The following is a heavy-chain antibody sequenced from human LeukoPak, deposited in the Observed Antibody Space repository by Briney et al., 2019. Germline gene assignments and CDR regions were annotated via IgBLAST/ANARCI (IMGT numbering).Heavy chain of an antibody. CDR3: AVYESSGDRYFDY. CDR1: GFTFYDYA. D-gene: IGHD3-22*01. Sequence: SLRLSCAPSGFTFYDYAMRCVPHAPGKGLGWVSGISWNSGSIGYADSVKGRFTISRDNAKNTLYLQMNSLRAEDTAVYYCAVYESSGDRYFDYWGQGTLVTVSS. CDR2: ISWNSGSI. V-gene: IGHV3-9*01. J-gene: IGHJ4*02.